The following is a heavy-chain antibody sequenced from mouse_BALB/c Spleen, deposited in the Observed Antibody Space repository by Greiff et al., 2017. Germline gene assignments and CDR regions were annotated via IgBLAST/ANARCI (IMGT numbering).Heavy chain of an antibody. CDR1: GFTFSDYY. J-gene: IGHJ3*01. CDR2: ISDGGSYT. D-gene: IGHD1-1*01. Sequence: EVKVEESGGGLVKPGGSLKLSCAASGFTFSDYYMYWVRQTPEKRLEWAATISDGGSYTYYPDSVKGRFTISRDNAKNNLYLQMSSLKSEDTAMYYCARDNYGSSYPFAYWGQGTLVTVSA. CDR3: ARDNYGSSYPFAY. V-gene: IGHV5-4*02.